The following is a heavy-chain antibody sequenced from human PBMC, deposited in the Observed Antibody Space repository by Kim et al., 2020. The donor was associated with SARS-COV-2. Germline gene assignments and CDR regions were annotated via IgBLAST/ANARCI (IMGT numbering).Heavy chain of an antibody. CDR2: IYYSGST. CDR3: ASDRPLLLWFGELLVNDAFDI. D-gene: IGHD3-10*01. Sequence: SETLSLTCTVSGGSISSSSYYWGWIRQPPGKGLEWIGSIYYSGSTYYNPSLKSRVTISVDTSKNQFSLKLSSVTAADTAVYYCASDRPLLLWFGELLVNDAFDIWGQGTMVTVSS. J-gene: IGHJ3*02. V-gene: IGHV4-39*01. CDR1: GGSISSSSYY.